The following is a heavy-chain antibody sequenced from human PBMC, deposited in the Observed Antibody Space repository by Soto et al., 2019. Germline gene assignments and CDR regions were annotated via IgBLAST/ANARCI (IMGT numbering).Heavy chain of an antibody. D-gene: IGHD6-25*01. J-gene: IGHJ4*02. Sequence: QVQLVQSGAEMKRPGASVILSCKASGYIFTTYSIHWVRQTAGQGLEWMAKVDPRDGSTGYAQKFRGRVSMAGDTSTGTVSMEVSSLTSDDTATYYCARGRSSGREFDYWGQGTQVTVSS. CDR2: VDPRDGST. CDR3: ARGRSSGREFDY. V-gene: IGHV1-46*01. CDR1: GYIFTTYS.